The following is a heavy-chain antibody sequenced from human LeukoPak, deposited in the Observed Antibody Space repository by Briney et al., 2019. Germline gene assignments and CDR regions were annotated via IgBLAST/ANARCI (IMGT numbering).Heavy chain of an antibody. CDR3: ASSYSSGWYYY. Sequence: SETLSPTCTVSGGSISSSSYYWGWIRQPPGKGLEWIGSIYYSGSTYYNPSLKSRVTISVDTSKNQFSLKLSSVTAADTAVYYCASSYSSGWYYYWGQGTLVTVSS. CDR1: GGSISSSSYY. V-gene: IGHV4-39*01. J-gene: IGHJ4*02. D-gene: IGHD6-19*01. CDR2: IYYSGST.